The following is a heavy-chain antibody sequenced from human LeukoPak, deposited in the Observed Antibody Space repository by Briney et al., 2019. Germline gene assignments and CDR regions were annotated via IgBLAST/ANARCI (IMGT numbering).Heavy chain of an antibody. J-gene: IGHJ6*03. CDR3: AKGLKTAVGPYKGYHYYMDV. V-gene: IGHV3-23*01. CDR1: GFTVSDHY. D-gene: IGHD5-18*01. CDR2: INDRGIAT. Sequence: GGSLRLSCAASGFTVSDHYMNWVRQAPGKGLEWVSTINDRGIATYYADSVKGRFTISRDNSKNTLSLQVSSLRAEDTAIYYCAKGLKTAVGPYKGYHYYMDVWGKGTTVTVSS.